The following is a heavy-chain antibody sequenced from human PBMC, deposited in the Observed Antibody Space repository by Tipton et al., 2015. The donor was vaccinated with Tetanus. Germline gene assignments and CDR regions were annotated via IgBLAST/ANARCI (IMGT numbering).Heavy chain of an antibody. J-gene: IGHJ4*02. V-gene: IGHV3-30*18. CDR2: ISYDGNYQ. CDR3: AKTAAGSGLFDY. D-gene: IGHD6-13*01. CDR1: GFTFSNSG. Sequence: QLVQSGGGVVQPGRSLRLSCAASGFTFSNSGMHWVRQAPGKGLEWVAIISYDGNYQSYAESVKGRFTISRDNSKNTLFLQMSSLGADDTAMYYCAKTAAGSGLFDYWGQGALVTVAS.